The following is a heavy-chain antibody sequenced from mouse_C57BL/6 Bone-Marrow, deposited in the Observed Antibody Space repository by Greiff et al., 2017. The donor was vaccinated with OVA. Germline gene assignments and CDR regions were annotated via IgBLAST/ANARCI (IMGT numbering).Heavy chain of an antibody. D-gene: IGHD1-1*01. V-gene: IGHV1-82*01. CDR2: IYPGDGDT. CDR3: ASYYNGSSYRFDY. Sequence: QVQLQQSGPELVKPGASVKISCKASGYAFSSSWMNWVKQRPGKGLEWIGRIYPGDGDTNYNGKFKGKATLTADKSSSTAYMQTSSLTTEDSAVYFCASYYNGSSYRFDYWGQGTTLTVSS. CDR1: GYAFSSSW. J-gene: IGHJ2*01.